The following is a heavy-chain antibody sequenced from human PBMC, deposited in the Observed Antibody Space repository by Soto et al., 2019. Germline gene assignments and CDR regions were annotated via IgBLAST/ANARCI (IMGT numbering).Heavy chain of an antibody. D-gene: IGHD4-17*01. CDR2: SSSSSGGDIT. V-gene: IGHV3-48*02. CDR3: ARVNGDYVPIDY. J-gene: IGHJ4*02. CDR1: GFTFSSYS. Sequence: GGSLRLSCAASGFTFSSYSMNWVRQAPGKGLEWVSYSSSSSGGDITYYADSVKGRFTIFRDNAKNSLYLQMNSLRDEDTAMYYCARVNGDYVPIDYWGQGTLVTVSS.